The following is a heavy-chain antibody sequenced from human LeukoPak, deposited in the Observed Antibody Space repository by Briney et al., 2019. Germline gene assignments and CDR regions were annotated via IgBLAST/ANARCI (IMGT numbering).Heavy chain of an antibody. V-gene: IGHV4-59*01. J-gene: IGHJ1*01. D-gene: IGHD2-2*03. CDR2: IYYSGST. Sequence: SETLSLTCTVSGGSISSYYWSWIRQPPGKGLEWIGYIYYSGSTNYNPSLKSRVTISVDTSKNQFSLKLSSVTAADTAVYYCASGYCSSTSCLVRHWGQGTLVTVSS. CDR3: ASGYCSSTSCLVRH. CDR1: GGSISSYY.